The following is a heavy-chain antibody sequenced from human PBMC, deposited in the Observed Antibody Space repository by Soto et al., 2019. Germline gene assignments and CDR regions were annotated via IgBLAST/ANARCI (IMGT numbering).Heavy chain of an antibody. V-gene: IGHV3-21*01. CDR3: ARRGDCGGDCYAAFDI. CDR2: ISSSSSYI. CDR1: GFTFSSYS. Sequence: GGSLRLSCAASGFTFSSYSMNWVRQAPGKGLEWVSSISSSSSYIYYAASVKGRFTISRDNAKNSLFLQMNSLIAEDTAVYYCARRGDCGGDCYAAFDIWGQGTMVTVSS. D-gene: IGHD2-21*02. J-gene: IGHJ3*02.